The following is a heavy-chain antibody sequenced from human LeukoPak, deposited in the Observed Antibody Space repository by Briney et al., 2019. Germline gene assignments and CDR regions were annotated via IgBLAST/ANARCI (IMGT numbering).Heavy chain of an antibody. Sequence: SETLSLTCAVSGGSISSGGYSWSWIRQPPGKGLEWIGYIYHSGSTYYNPSLKSRVTISVDRSKNQFSLKLSSVTAADTAVYYCARDLRGTAMAFDYWGQGTLVTVSS. V-gene: IGHV4-30-2*01. CDR3: ARDLRGTAMAFDY. CDR2: IYHSGST. J-gene: IGHJ4*02. D-gene: IGHD5-18*01. CDR1: GGSISSGGYS.